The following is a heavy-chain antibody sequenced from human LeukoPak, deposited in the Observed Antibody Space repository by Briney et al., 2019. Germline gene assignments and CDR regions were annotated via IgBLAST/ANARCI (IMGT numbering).Heavy chain of an antibody. J-gene: IGHJ4*02. D-gene: IGHD3-22*01. V-gene: IGHV3-23*01. CDR2: ISGSGGST. Sequence: GGSLRLSCAASGFTFSSYAMSWVRQAPGKGLEWVSAISGSGGSTYYADSVKGRFTISRDNSKNTPYLQMNSLRAEDTAVYYCAKDRVRTMIVVVTYYFDYWGQGTLVTVSS. CDR3: AKDRVRTMIVVVTYYFDY. CDR1: GFTFSSYA.